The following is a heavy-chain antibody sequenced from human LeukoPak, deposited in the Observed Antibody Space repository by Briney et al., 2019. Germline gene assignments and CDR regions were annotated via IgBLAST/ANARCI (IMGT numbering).Heavy chain of an antibody. CDR3: GRAGYSSSWLPVANAFDI. CDR1: VHTFTGYN. V-gene: IGHV1-2*02. Sequence: ASVKVSCKASVHTFTGYNMHWVRQAPRQGLEWMGWINPNSGVTNYAQKFQGRVTMTRDTSISTAYMELSRLRSDDTAVYYCGRAGYSSSWLPVANAFDIWGQGTMVTVSS. D-gene: IGHD6-13*01. CDR2: INPNSGVT. J-gene: IGHJ3*02.